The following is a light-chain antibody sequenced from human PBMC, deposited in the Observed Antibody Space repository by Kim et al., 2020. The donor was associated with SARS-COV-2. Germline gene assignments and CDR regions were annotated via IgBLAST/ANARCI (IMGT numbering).Light chain of an antibody. V-gene: IGKV3-15*01. J-gene: IGKJ2*01. Sequence: EIVMTQSPATLSVSPGERATLSCRASQSVTSNFAWYQQKPGQPPRLLIYGASTRATGIPARFSGSGSGTEFTLTISSLQSEDFAVYYCQQYNNWHTFGQGTKLEI. CDR1: QSVTSN. CDR2: GAS. CDR3: QQYNNWHT.